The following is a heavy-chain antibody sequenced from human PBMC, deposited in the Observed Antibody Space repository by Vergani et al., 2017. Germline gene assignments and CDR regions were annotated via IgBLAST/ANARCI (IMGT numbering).Heavy chain of an antibody. D-gene: IGHD2-21*01. Sequence: QLQLQESGPGLVKPSETLSLTCTVSGGSISSSSYYWGWIRQPPGKGLEWIGSIYYSGITYYNTSLKSRVTISVDTSKNQFSLKLSSVNDADTAVYYCARLPLDVDCRRDYYGMDVWGQGTTVTVSS. J-gene: IGHJ6*02. CDR3: ARLPLDVDCRRDYYGMDV. CDR2: IYYSGIT. CDR1: GGSISSSSYY. V-gene: IGHV4-39*01.